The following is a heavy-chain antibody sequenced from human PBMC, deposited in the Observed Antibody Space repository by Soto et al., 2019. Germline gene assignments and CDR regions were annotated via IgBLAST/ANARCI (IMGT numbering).Heavy chain of an antibody. V-gene: IGHV3-30-3*01. D-gene: IGHD6-13*01. J-gene: IGHJ4*02. CDR1: GFTFSNFA. CDR2: TSYDGNNK. Sequence: QVRLVESGGGVVQPGGSLRLSCAASGFTFSNFAMHWVRQAPGKGLEWVAVTSYDGNNKDYADSVKGRFTISRDNSKNTLLLQGTSLRPKDTAVYYGARERATAATGIFYYWGQGTLVTVSS. CDR3: ARERATAATGIFYY.